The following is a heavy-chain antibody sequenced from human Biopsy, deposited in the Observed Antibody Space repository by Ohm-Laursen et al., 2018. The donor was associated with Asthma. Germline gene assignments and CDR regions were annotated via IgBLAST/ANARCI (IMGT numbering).Heavy chain of an antibody. Sequence: SLRLACPASGFTFSNYGMHRFRQVAGKGLDWVAVVTYDGISQYYAESVKGRFTISRDNSRNTLNLQMNSVRPDDTAVYFCARERAGVLGSYNGMDVWGPGTTVSVSS. CDR1: GFTFSNYG. CDR2: VTYDGISQ. V-gene: IGHV3-30*03. CDR3: ARERAGVLGSYNGMDV. J-gene: IGHJ6*02. D-gene: IGHD2-8*01.